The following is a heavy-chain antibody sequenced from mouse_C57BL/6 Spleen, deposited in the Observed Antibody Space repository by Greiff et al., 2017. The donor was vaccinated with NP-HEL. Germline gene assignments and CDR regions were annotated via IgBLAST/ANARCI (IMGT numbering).Heavy chain of an antibody. CDR3: TKKDPVAYYSNPGAMDY. CDR1: GFTFTSYG. D-gene: IGHD2-5*01. CDR2: IWRGGST. V-gene: IGHV2-5*01. J-gene: IGHJ4*01. Sequence: QVQLQQSGPGLVQPSQSLSITCTVSGFTFTSYGVHWVRQSPGKGLEWLGVIWRGGSTDYNAAFMSRLSITKDNSKSQGFFKMNSLQADDTAIDYCTKKDPVAYYSNPGAMDYWGQGTSVTVSS.